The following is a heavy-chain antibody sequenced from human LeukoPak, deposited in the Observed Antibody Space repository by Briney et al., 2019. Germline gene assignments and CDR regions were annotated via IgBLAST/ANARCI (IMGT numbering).Heavy chain of an antibody. V-gene: IGHV4-4*07. CDR3: ARTGGIDY. Sequence: PSETLSLTCTVSGESISDYYWSWIRQPAGKGLEWIGRIYTFGGTTYNPSLKSRVSMSADKAKNQFSLRLTSVTAADTAVYYCARTGGIDYWGQGTLVTVSS. CDR1: GESISDYY. D-gene: IGHD1-1*01. CDR2: IYTFGGT. J-gene: IGHJ4*02.